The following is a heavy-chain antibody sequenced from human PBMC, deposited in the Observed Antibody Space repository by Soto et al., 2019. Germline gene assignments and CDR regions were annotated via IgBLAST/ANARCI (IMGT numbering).Heavy chain of an antibody. D-gene: IGHD3-10*01. J-gene: IGHJ4*02. CDR1: GFTFSSYW. CDR3: ARWFTYGNLDYLDY. V-gene: IGHV3-74*01. CDR2: INSGGGTT. Sequence: EVQLVESGGGLVQTGGSLRLSCAASGFTFSSYWMHWFRQAPGKGLMWVSRINSGGGTTTYADSVKGRFTISRDNARNTLYLQMNGLRAEDTALYYCARWFTYGNLDYLDYWGQGTQVTVSS.